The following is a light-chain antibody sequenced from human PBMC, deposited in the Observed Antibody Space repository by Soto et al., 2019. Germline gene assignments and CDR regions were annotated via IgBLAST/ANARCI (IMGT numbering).Light chain of an antibody. CDR1: QGVGSNY. CDR3: QHYFNWPLT. J-gene: IGKJ4*01. Sequence: EIVLTQSPGTLSLSPGERATLSCKASQGVGSNYLAWYQQKPGQAPRPLIYGASSRATGIPDRFSGSGSGADVTLTISRLEPEDCAVYYCQHYFNWPLTFGGGTKVESK. CDR2: GAS. V-gene: IGKV3-20*01.